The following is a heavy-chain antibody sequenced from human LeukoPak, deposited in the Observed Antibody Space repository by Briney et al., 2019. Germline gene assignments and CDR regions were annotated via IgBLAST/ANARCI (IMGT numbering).Heavy chain of an antibody. CDR2: IYHSGST. D-gene: IGHD3-10*01. Sequence: SETLSLTCTVSGGSISSGGYYWSWIRQPPGKGLEWIGYIYHSGSTYYNPSLKSRVTISVDRSKNQFSLKLSSVTAADTAVYYCARDSGGFYYFDYWGQGTLVTVSS. J-gene: IGHJ4*02. V-gene: IGHV4-30-2*01. CDR3: ARDSGGFYYFDY. CDR1: GGSISSGGYY.